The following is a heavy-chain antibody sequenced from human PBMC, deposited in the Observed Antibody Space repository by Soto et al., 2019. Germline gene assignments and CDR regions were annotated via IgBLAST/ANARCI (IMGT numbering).Heavy chain of an antibody. Sequence: TLSLTCSLSGASITSTTYFWAWIRQPPGKGLEWVGSIYYGGKTHYNPSLKSRTTISVDRSRNQFSLQVSSVTAADTAVYYCAKNLPRTGRFDYWGQGTVVTVSS. V-gene: IGHV4-39*01. CDR1: GASITSTTYF. CDR3: AKNLPRTGRFDY. CDR2: IYYGGKT. J-gene: IGHJ4*02.